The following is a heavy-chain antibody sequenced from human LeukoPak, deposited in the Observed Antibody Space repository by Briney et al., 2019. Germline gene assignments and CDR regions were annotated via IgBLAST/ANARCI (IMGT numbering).Heavy chain of an antibody. J-gene: IGHJ4*02. CDR3: ARKYCSTTSCLFDN. CDR1: RFTFSSYE. D-gene: IGHD2-2*01. Sequence: GGSLRLSCAASRFTFSSYEMNWDRQAPGKGLQWVTDISSSGTTIYYADSVKGRFTISRDNAKNSLYLQMNSLRAEDTAVYYCARKYCSTTSCLFDNWGQGTLVTVSS. CDR2: ISSSGTTI. V-gene: IGHV3-48*03.